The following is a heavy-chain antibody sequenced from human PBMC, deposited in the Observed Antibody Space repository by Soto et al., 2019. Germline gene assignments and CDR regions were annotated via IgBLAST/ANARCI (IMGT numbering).Heavy chain of an antibody. J-gene: IGHJ6*02. V-gene: IGHV1-69*01. CDR3: ASSAGLDHLVNYYVLNV. CDR2: IIPVLGTP. Sequence: QVLLVQSSAEGKKPGSSVKVSCKASGGTFTSTAFSGVRQAPGQGLEWMGGIIPVLGTPNYAQKFQARLTVTADASTTTVHMELSSRRSDDTAVYYYASSAGLDHLVNYYVLNVWGQGTTVTVSS. CDR1: GGTFTSTA. D-gene: IGHD6-13*01.